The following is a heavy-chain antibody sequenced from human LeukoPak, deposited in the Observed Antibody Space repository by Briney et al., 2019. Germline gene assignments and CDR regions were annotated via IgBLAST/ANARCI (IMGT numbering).Heavy chain of an antibody. CDR1: GGSFSGYY. J-gene: IGHJ5*02. D-gene: IGHD4-17*01. V-gene: IGHV4-34*01. Sequence: SETLSLTCAAYGGSFSGYYWSWIRQPPGMGLEWIGEINHSGSTNYNPSLKSRVTISVDTSKNQFSLKLSSVTAADTAVYYCARPRKRTTTVTTRFNWFDPWGQGTLVTVSS. CDR2: INHSGST. CDR3: ARPRKRTTTVTTRFNWFDP.